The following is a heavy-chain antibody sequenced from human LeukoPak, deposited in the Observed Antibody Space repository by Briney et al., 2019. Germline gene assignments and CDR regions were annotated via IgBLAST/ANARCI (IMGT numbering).Heavy chain of an antibody. V-gene: IGHV3-7*01. D-gene: IGHD6-6*01. CDR1: GCAFSDHW. CDR3: ALSTYSSSPS. J-gene: IGHJ5*02. CDR2: INQDESKK. Sequence: GGSLRLSCAASGCAFSDHWMIWVRQAPGKGLEWVANINQDESKKYYVDSVEGRFTISRGNAKNSLYLQMNSLRAEDTALYYCALSTYSSSPSWGQGTLVTVSS.